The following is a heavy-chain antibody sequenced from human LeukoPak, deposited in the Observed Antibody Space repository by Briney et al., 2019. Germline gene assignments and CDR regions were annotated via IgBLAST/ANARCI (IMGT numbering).Heavy chain of an antibody. CDR3: AREASASRTNYYGMDV. Sequence: PSETLSLTCTVSGDSFSSGGYYWSWIRQHPGKGLECIGYIHYSGSTFYNPSLKSRVTMSVDTSRNQFSLKLSSVTAADTAVYYCAREASASRTNYYGMDVWGQGTTVTVSS. J-gene: IGHJ6*02. D-gene: IGHD6-13*01. V-gene: IGHV4-31*03. CDR1: GDSFSSGGYY. CDR2: IHYSGST.